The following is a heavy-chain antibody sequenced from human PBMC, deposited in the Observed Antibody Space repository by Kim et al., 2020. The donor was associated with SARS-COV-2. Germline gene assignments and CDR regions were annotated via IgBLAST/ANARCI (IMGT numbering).Heavy chain of an antibody. CDR1: GGSISSGGYY. CDR2: IYYSGST. J-gene: IGHJ4*02. V-gene: IGHV4-31*03. D-gene: IGHD6-13*01. Sequence: SETLSLTCTVSGGSISSGGYYWSWIRQHTGKGLEWIGYIYYSGSTYYNPSLKSRVTISVDTSKNQFSLKLSSVTAADTAVYYCARGEMDWGWAAAGRFDYWGQGTLVTVSS. CDR3: ARGEMDWGWAAAGRFDY.